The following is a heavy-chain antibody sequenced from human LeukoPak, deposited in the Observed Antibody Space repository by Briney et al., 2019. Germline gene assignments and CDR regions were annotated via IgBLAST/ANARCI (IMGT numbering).Heavy chain of an antibody. CDR3: AKGVTENDFYFHY. Sequence: QPGGSLILSCAASGFTFSSHGIHWVRQAPGKGLEWVADITFDGRSKYYTDSVKGRFPISRDNIENTLYLEMNSLTAEDTAVYYCAKGVTENDFYFHYWGQGTLVTVSS. V-gene: IGHV3-30*02. D-gene: IGHD1-20*01. CDR2: ITFDGRSK. J-gene: IGHJ4*02. CDR1: GFTFSSHG.